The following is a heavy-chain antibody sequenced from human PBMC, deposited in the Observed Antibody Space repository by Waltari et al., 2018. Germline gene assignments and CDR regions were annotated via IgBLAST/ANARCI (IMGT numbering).Heavy chain of an antibody. D-gene: IGHD1-26*01. CDR3: ARHPVYWDQGHNYGLDV. Sequence: EVQLVQSGAEVKKPGESLRISCTGSGYNFTTYWISWVRQMPGKGLEWMGRIDPNDSYNNYSPSFQGHVTISGDKSINTAYLQWSRLRASDTAIYYCARHPVYWDQGHNYGLDVWGQGTTVTVSS. J-gene: IGHJ6*02. CDR1: GYNFTTYW. V-gene: IGHV5-10-1*03. CDR2: IDPNDSYN.